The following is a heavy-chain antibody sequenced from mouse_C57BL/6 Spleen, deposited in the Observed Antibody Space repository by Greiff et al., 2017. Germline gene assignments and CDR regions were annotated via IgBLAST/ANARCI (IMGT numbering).Heavy chain of an antibody. J-gene: IGHJ2*01. Sequence: QVQLQQSGAELVKPGASVKLSCKASGYTFTSYWMHWVKQRPGRGLEWIGRIDPNSGGTKYNEKFKSKATLTVDKPSSTAYMQLSSLTSEDSAVXYCARTQITTVVPYYCDYWGQGTTLTVSS. CDR2: IDPNSGGT. V-gene: IGHV1-72*01. D-gene: IGHD1-1*01. CDR1: GYTFTSYW. CDR3: ARTQITTVVPYYCDY.